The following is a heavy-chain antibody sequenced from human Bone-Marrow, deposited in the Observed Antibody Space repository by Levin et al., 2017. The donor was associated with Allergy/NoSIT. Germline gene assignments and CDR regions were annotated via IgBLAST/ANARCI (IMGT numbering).Heavy chain of an antibody. Sequence: ASVKVSCKASGFSLSAYYIHWVRQAPGQGLEWMGWIHPNSGETKYAHKVEGRVTMTRDTSISTAYMELSRLGSDDTAVYFCARETYSYDSTGYFLYSGMDVWGQGTTVTVSS. CDR3: ARETYSYDSTGYFLYSGMDV. D-gene: IGHD3-22*01. V-gene: IGHV1-2*02. J-gene: IGHJ6*02. CDR1: GFSLSAYY. CDR2: IHPNSGET.